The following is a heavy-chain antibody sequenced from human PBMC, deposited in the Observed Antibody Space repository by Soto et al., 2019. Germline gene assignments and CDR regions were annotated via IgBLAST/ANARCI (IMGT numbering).Heavy chain of an antibody. J-gene: IGHJ4*03. V-gene: IGHV3-48*01. CDR2: INSGGANL. Sequence: VQLVESGGGLVQPGGSLRLSCAASGFTFSNNGINWVRQAPRKGLEWVSYINSGGANLYYADSVKGRFTVSRDNAKNSLYLQMNSRRAEDTAVYYCATSWGSFDFWGQGTLVTGSS. CDR3: ATSWGSFDF. D-gene: IGHD1-26*01. CDR1: GFTFSNNG.